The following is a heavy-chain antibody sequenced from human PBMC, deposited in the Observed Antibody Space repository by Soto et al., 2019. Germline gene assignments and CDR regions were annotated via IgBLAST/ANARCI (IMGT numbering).Heavy chain of an antibody. CDR3: GRTYDYGDYALDY. CDR1: GGSISSYY. Sequence: PSETLSLTCTVSGGSISSYYWSWIRQPPGKGLEWIGYIYYSGSTNYNPSLKSRVTISVDTSKNQFSLKLSSVTAADTAVYYCGRTYDYGDYALDYWGQGTLVTVSS. CDR2: IYYSGST. D-gene: IGHD4-17*01. V-gene: IGHV4-59*01. J-gene: IGHJ4*02.